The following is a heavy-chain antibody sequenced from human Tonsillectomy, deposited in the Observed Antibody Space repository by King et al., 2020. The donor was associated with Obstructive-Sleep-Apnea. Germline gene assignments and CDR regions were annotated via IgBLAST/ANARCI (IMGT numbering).Heavy chain of an antibody. V-gene: IGHV3-30*04. Sequence: VQLVESGGGVVQPGRSLRLFCAATGFTFSSYAIHWVRHVPGKGLEWVAVLSYDGSNENYADSVKGRFNISKENSKNTSYLQMNSLRAEDTAVDYCARGPVLLWFGELLFDYWGQGTLVTVSS. CDR2: LSYDGSNE. CDR1: GFTFSSYA. J-gene: IGHJ4*02. D-gene: IGHD3-10*01. CDR3: ARGPVLLWFGELLFDY.